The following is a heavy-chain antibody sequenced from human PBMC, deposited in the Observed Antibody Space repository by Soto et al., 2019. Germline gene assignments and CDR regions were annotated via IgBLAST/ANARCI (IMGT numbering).Heavy chain of an antibody. CDR3: ARHETGGTYPLDY. CDR2: VYYTGSA. Sequence: SDTLSLTCTVSGASITTYYWAWIRQPPGKGLEYIGHVYYTGSADYSPSLKSRVTMSVDTSKNQFSLKLNSVTAADTALYYCARHETGGTYPLDYWGQGTLVTVS. J-gene: IGHJ4*02. D-gene: IGHD1-26*01. V-gene: IGHV4-59*08. CDR1: GASITTYY.